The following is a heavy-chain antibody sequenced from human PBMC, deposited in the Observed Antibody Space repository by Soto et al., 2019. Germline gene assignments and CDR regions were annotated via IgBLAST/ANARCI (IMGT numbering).Heavy chain of an antibody. CDR3: TTDGSPAARPGNYYYYGMDV. V-gene: IGHV4-59*01. J-gene: IGHJ6*02. Sequence: SETLSLTCTVSGGSISSYYWSWIRQPPGKGLEWIGYIYYSGSTNYNPSLKSRVTISVDTSKNQFSLKLSSVTAAGTAVYYCTTDGSPAARPGNYYYYGMDVWGQGTTVTVSS. CDR2: IYYSGST. D-gene: IGHD2-15*01. CDR1: GGSISSYY.